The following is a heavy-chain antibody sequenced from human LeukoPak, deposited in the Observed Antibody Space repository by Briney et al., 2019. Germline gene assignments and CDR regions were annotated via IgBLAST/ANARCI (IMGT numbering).Heavy chain of an antibody. D-gene: IGHD3-10*01. J-gene: IGHJ4*02. CDR2: IYSGGRT. Sequence: PRGSPRLSCAASGFTFRSTYMSWGRQAPGKGLEWVSVIYSGGRTYYADSVKGGFTISRAHSKNTLYLQMNSLRVEDTAVYYCATQFGDYWGQGTLFTASS. CDR3: ATQFGDY. V-gene: IGHV3-53*01. CDR1: GFTFRSTY.